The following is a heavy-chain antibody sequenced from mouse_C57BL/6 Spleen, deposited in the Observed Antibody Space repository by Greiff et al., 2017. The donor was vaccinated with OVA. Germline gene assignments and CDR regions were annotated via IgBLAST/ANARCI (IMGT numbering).Heavy chain of an antibody. Sequence: QVQLQQSGAELVRPGASVTLSCKASGYTFTDYEMHWVKQTPVHGLEWIGAIDPETGGTAYNQKFKGKAILTADKSSSTAYMELRSLTSEDSAVYYCTRWPPYAMDDWGQGTSVTVSS. V-gene: IGHV1-15*01. CDR2: IDPETGGT. CDR1: GYTFTDYE. D-gene: IGHD6-1*01. J-gene: IGHJ4*01. CDR3: TRWPPYAMDD.